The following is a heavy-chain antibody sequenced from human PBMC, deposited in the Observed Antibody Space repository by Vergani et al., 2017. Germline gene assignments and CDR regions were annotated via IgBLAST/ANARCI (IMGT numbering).Heavy chain of an antibody. CDR2: INPSGGST. CDR1: GYTFTDYY. Sequence: QVQLVQSGAEVKKPGASMKVSCKASGYTFTDYYMHWVRQAPGQGLEWMGIINPSGGSTTYAQQFQGRLTMTRDTSTSTVYMDLSNLRSEDTAVYYCARPHGDILPPDPRRLDYWGQGTLVTVSS. J-gene: IGHJ4*02. V-gene: IGHV1-46*03. CDR3: ARPHGDILPPDPRRLDY.